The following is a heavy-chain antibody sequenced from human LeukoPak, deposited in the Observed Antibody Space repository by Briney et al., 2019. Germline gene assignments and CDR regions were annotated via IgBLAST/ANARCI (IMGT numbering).Heavy chain of an antibody. V-gene: IGHV1-18*01. Sequence: ASVKVSCKASGYTFTSYDISWVRQAPGQGLEWMGWISAYNGNTNYAQKLQGRVTMTTDTSTSTAYMELRSLRSDDTAVYYCARDDMVRGVIPFDYWGQGTLVTVSS. CDR3: ARDDMVRGVIPFDY. CDR2: ISAYNGNT. CDR1: GYTFTSYD. J-gene: IGHJ4*02. D-gene: IGHD3-10*01.